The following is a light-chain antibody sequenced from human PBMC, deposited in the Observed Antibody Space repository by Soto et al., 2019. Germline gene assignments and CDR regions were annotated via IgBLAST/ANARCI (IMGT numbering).Light chain of an antibody. CDR3: QQSYSTPWT. Sequence: DIQMTQSPSSLSASVGDRVTITCRASQSISNYLSWYQQIPGKAPKLLIYAASTLRSGVSSRFSGSGSGTDFSLTISSLQPEDFATCYCQQSYSTPWTFGQGTKVEIK. J-gene: IGKJ1*01. CDR2: AAS. V-gene: IGKV1-39*01. CDR1: QSISNY.